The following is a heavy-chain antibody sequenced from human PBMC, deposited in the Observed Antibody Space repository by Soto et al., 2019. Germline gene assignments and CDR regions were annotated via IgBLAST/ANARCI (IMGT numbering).Heavy chain of an antibody. D-gene: IGHD1-1*01. Sequence: QVQLVQSGVEVKKPGSSVKVSCKASGGTLNSYAIDWVRQAPGQGLEWMGGIIPNFGNTYYAQRLQGRVKPTAAESTRTAYMCLLTLTSEDTAVYYCARVTVTGSEYTFYYYRMDVWCQGTTVIFSS. CDR2: IIPNFGNT. CDR1: GGTLNSYA. J-gene: IGHJ6*02. CDR3: ARVTVTGSEYTFYYYRMDV. V-gene: IGHV1-69*12.